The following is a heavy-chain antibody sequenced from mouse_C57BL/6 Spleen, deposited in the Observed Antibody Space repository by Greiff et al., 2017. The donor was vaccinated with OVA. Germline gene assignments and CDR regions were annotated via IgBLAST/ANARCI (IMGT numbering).Heavy chain of an antibody. V-gene: IGHV1-39*01. CDR1: GYSFTDYN. J-gene: IGHJ4*01. Sequence: VQLKESGPELVKPGASVKISCKASGYSFTDYNMNWVKQSNGKSLEWIGVINPNYGTTSYNQKFKGKATLTVDQSSSTAYMQLNSLTSEDSAVYYCARDSDYDADYAMDYWGQGTSVTVSS. CDR3: ARDSDYDADYAMDY. D-gene: IGHD2-4*01. CDR2: INPNYGTT.